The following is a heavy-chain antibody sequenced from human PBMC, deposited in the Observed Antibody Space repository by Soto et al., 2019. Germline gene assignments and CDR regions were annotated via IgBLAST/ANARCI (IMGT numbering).Heavy chain of an antibody. Sequence: GGSLRLSCAASGFTFSSYWMSWVRQAPGKGLEWVANIKQDGSEKYYVDSVKGRFTVSRENAKNTLYLEMNSLRAEDTAVYFCARDRDTYGHGFFDYWGQGALVTVSS. V-gene: IGHV3-7*03. CDR3: ARDRDTYGHGFFDY. CDR1: GFTFSSYW. D-gene: IGHD5-18*01. J-gene: IGHJ4*02. CDR2: IKQDGSEK.